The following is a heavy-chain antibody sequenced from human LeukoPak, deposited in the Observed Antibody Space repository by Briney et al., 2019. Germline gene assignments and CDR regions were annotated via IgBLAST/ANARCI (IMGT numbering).Heavy chain of an antibody. D-gene: IGHD3-10*01. CDR3: ARGIYGYYGSGIDY. V-gene: IGHV4-39*01. Sequence: WVRQPPGKGLEWIGSIYYSGSTYYNPSPKSRVTISVDTSKNQFSLKLSSVTAADTAVYYCARGIYGYYGSGIDYWGQGTLVTVSS. CDR2: IYYSGST. J-gene: IGHJ4*02.